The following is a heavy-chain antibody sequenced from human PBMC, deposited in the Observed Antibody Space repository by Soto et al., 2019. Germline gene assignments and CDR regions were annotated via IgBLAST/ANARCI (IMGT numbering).Heavy chain of an antibody. D-gene: IGHD3-3*01. CDR3: ARKRGYDFWSGYFDSTFDY. V-gene: IGHV4-34*01. CDR2: INHSGST. J-gene: IGHJ4*02. CDR1: CGSFSGYY. Sequence: SETLSLTCAVYCGSFSGYYWSCIRQPPGKGLEWVVEINHSGSTNYNPSLKSRVTISVDTSKNQFSLKLSSVTAADKAGYYCARKRGYDFWSGYFDSTFDYWRQGKQVTVS.